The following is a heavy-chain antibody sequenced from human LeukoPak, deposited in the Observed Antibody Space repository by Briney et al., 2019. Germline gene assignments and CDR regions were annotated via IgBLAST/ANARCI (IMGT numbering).Heavy chain of an antibody. CDR3: ARARYGSSPFAY. J-gene: IGHJ4*02. Sequence: SETLSLTCTVSGGSISSSYWSWIRQPPGKGLDWIGDIYYSGSTNYNPSLTSRVTLSVATPKDQFSLRLSSVTAADTAVYYCARARYGSSPFAYWGQGTLVTVSS. CDR1: GGSISSSY. V-gene: IGHV4-59*01. CDR2: IYYSGST. D-gene: IGHD6-6*01.